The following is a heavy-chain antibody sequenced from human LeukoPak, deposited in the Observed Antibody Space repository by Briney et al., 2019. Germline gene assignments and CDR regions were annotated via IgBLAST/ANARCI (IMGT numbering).Heavy chain of an antibody. CDR3: AKDGGSSWYPAFDY. J-gene: IGHJ4*02. V-gene: IGHV3-48*01. CDR2: ISSSSRDI. CDR1: GFTFSRYT. D-gene: IGHD6-13*01. Sequence: GGSLRLSCAAAGFTFSRYTMTWVRQAPGKGLEWVSYISSSSRDIYYADSVKGRFTISRDNGKNSLYLQMNSLRGDDTAVYYCAKDGGSSWYPAFDYWGQGTLVTVSS.